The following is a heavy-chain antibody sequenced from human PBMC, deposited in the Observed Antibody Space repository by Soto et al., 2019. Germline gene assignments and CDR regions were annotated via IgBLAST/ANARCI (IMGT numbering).Heavy chain of an antibody. D-gene: IGHD2-15*01. V-gene: IGHV1-69*08. CDR1: GGTFSSYT. J-gene: IGHJ6*02. Sequence: QVQLVQSGAEVQKPGSSVKVSCKASGGTFSSYTISWVRQAPGQGLEWMGRIIPILGIANYAQKFQGRVTITADKSTSTAYMELSSLRSEDTALYYCARDTVVEGYCSGGSCEDYYYYGMDVWGQGTTVTVSS. CDR3: ARDTVVEGYCSGGSCEDYYYYGMDV. CDR2: IIPILGIA.